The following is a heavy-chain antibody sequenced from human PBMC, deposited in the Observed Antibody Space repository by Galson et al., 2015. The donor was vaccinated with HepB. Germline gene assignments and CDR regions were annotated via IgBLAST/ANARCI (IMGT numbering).Heavy chain of an antibody. V-gene: IGHV1-69*13. CDR3: ARGGVVVPAAMSWFDP. CDR2: IIPIFGIA. J-gene: IGHJ5*02. D-gene: IGHD2-2*01. Sequence: SVKVSCKASGGTFSSYAISWVRQAPGRGLEWMGGIIPIFGIANYAQKFQGRVTITADESTSTAYMELSSLRSEDTAVYYCARGGVVVPAAMSWFDPWGQGTLVTVSS. CDR1: GGTFSSYA.